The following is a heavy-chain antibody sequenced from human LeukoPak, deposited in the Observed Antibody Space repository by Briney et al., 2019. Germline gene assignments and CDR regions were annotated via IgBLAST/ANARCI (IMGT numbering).Heavy chain of an antibody. CDR1: GGSISSSSYY. Sequence: SETLSLTCTVSGGSISSSSYYWGWIRQPPGKGLEWIGSIYYSGSTYYNPPLKSRVTISVDTSKNQFSLKLSSVTAADTAVYYCARVDGGSPYYYDSSGYYYTAKYYYYMDVWGKGTTVTVSS. V-gene: IGHV4-39*07. D-gene: IGHD3-22*01. CDR3: ARVDGGSPYYYDSSGYYYTAKYYYYMDV. J-gene: IGHJ6*03. CDR2: IYYSGST.